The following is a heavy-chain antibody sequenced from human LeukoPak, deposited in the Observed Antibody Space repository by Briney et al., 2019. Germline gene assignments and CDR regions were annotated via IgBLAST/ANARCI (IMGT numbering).Heavy chain of an antibody. Sequence: ASVKVSCKASGYTFTGYYMHWVRQAPGQGLEWMGWINPNSGGTNYAQKFQGRVTMTTDTSTSTAYMELRSLRSEDTAVYFCATEGKMIRGVYTDYWGQGTLVTVSS. D-gene: IGHD3-10*01. CDR2: INPNSGGT. CDR3: ATEGKMIRGVYTDY. J-gene: IGHJ4*02. V-gene: IGHV1-2*02. CDR1: GYTFTGYY.